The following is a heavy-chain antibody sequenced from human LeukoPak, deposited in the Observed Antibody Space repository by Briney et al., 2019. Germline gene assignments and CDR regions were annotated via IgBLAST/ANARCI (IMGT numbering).Heavy chain of an antibody. Sequence: PSETLSLTCTVSGGSITGYYWTWIRQPPGKGLEWIGYISNSGSTNYNPSLKSRVTISLDTSKNQLSLRLSSVNAADTAVLYCTRVWEYIGYSFYYGGQGTLVTVSS. D-gene: IGHD5-12*01. J-gene: IGHJ4*02. CDR3: TRVWEYIGYSFYY. V-gene: IGHV4-59*01. CDR1: GGSITGYY. CDR2: ISNSGST.